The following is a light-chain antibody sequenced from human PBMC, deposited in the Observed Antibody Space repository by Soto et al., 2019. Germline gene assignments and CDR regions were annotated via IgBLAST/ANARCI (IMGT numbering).Light chain of an antibody. CDR3: AAWDDSLSGWV. J-gene: IGLJ3*02. CDR2: RNN. Sequence: QSVPTQPPSASGTPGQRVTISCCGSSSNIGSNFVYWYQQLPGTAPKLLIYRNNQRPSGVPDRFSGSKSCTSASLVISGLRSEDEAGYYCAAWDDSLSGWVFGGGTKLTVL. V-gene: IGLV1-47*01. CDR1: SSNIGSNF.